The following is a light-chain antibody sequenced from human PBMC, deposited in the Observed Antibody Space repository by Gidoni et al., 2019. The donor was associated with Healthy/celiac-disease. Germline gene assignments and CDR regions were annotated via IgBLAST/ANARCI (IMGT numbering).Light chain of an antibody. V-gene: IGKV1-33*01. Sequence: IHMPQSPSSLSASVGDRVTITCLASQAISNYLNWYQQKPGKAPKLLIYDASNLETGVPSRFSGSGSGTEFTFTISSLQPEDIATYYCQQYDNLPYTFGQXTKLDIK. J-gene: IGKJ2*01. CDR1: QAISNY. CDR3: QQYDNLPYT. CDR2: DAS.